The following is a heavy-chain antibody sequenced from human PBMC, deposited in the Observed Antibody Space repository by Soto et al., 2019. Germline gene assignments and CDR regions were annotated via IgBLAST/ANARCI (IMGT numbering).Heavy chain of an antibody. J-gene: IGHJ4*02. D-gene: IGHD3-10*01. Sequence: QVQLVESGGGVVQPGRSLRLSCAASGFTFSNYGMHWVRQAPGKGLEWVTTISSDGNDKYYAGSVKGRFTISRDNSENPLHRQMNAPKAEDTDVYYCARGSFSAHQFLCHWGQGTRVTVAS. CDR3: ARGSFSAHQFLCH. V-gene: IGHV3-30*03. CDR2: ISSDGNDK. CDR1: GFTFSNYG.